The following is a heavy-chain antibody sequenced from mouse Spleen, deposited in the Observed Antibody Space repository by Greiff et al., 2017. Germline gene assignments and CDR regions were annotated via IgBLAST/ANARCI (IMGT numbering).Heavy chain of an antibody. CDR3: ARRVGRDYFDY. D-gene: IGHD4-1*01. V-gene: IGHV5-9-1*01. Sequence: EVKVVESGGGLVKPGGSLKLSCAASGFTFSSYAMSWVRQTPEKRLEWVATISSGGSYTYYPDSVKGRFTISRDNAKNTLYLQMSSLRSEDTAMYYCARRVGRDYFDYWGQGTTLTVSS. J-gene: IGHJ2*01. CDR1: GFTFSSYA. CDR2: ISSGGSYT.